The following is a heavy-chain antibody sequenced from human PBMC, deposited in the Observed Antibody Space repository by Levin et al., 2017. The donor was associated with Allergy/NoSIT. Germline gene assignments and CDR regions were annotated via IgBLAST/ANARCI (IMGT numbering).Heavy chain of an antibody. CDR1: GFSLSTSGVG. V-gene: IGHV2-5*02. J-gene: IGHJ4*02. CDR3: AHRLPGTSFDY. Sequence: SGPTLVKPTQTLTLTCTFSGFSLSTSGVGVGWIRQPPGKALEWLALIYWDDDKRYSPSRKSRRTITKDTSKNQVVLTMTNMDPVDTATYYCAHRLPGTSFDYWGQGTLVTVSS. CDR2: IYWDDDK.